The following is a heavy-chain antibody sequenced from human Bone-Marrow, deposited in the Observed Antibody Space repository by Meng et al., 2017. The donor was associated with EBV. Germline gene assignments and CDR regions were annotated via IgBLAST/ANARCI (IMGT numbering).Heavy chain of an antibody. D-gene: IGHD3-22*01. V-gene: IGHV4-4*02. J-gene: IGHJ4*02. CDR2: IYHSGST. CDR1: VGSISSSNW. CDR3: VGAHYGDSSGYYYAY. Sequence: AEREGSGQGLVKPSGILSLTCAVSVGSISSSNWWSWVRQPPGKGLEWIGEIYHSGSTNYNPSLKSRVTISVDKSKNQFSLKLSSVTAADTAVYYCVGAHYGDSSGYYYAYWGQGTLVTVSS.